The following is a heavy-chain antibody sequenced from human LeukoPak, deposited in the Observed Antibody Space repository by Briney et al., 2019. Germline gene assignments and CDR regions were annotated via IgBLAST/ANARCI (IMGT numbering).Heavy chain of an antibody. CDR3: AKPNSGYTAFHI. D-gene: IGHD3-22*01. Sequence: GGSLRLSCAASGFTFSSFAMHWVRQAPGKGLEYLSAIYSDGSRTYYADSVKGRFTISRDNSKNTLYLRMNSLRAEDTALYYCAKPNSGYTAFHIWGQGTMVTVSS. J-gene: IGHJ3*02. V-gene: IGHV3-64*04. CDR1: GFTFSSFA. CDR2: IYSDGSRT.